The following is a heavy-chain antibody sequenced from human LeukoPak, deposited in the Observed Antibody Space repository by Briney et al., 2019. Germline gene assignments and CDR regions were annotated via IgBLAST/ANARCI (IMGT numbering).Heavy chain of an antibody. J-gene: IGHJ4*02. D-gene: IGHD3-10*01. V-gene: IGHV3-23*01. CDR2: ISGSGGST. Sequence: PGGSLRLSCAASGFTFSSYAMSWVRQAPGKGLEWVSVISGSGGSTYYADSVKGRFTISRDNSKNTLYLQMNSLRAEDTAVYYCARAEVRGYYFDYWGQGTLVTVSS. CDR1: GFTFSSYA. CDR3: ARAEVRGYYFDY.